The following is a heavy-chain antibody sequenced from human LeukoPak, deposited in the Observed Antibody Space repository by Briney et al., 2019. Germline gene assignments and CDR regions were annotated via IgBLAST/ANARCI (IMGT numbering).Heavy chain of an antibody. CDR1: GFTFSAYA. CDR3: VSPLHIY. D-gene: IGHD2-21*01. Sequence: PGGSLRLSCEASGFTFSAYAMTWVRQAPGQGLEWVSSIGSDNKPHYSESVKGRFTISRDNARNSLYLQMNSLRAEDTAVYYCVSPLHIYWGQGTLVSVSS. CDR2: IGSDNKP. J-gene: IGHJ4*02. V-gene: IGHV3-69-1*01.